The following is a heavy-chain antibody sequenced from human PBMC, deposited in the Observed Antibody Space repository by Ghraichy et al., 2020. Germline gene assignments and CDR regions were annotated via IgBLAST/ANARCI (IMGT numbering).Heavy chain of an antibody. J-gene: IGHJ6*02. Sequence: LSLTCAASGFSFNNYAMSWVRQAPGKGLEWVAGISGSGGVPYYADSVKGRFTIIRDNSKNTLYLQMNSLRVEDTALYYCAKDSLGDYFYYGMYVWGQGTTVTVSS. V-gene: IGHV3-23*01. CDR2: ISGSGGVP. CDR1: GFSFNNYA. CDR3: AKDSLGDYFYYGMYV. D-gene: IGHD1-26*01.